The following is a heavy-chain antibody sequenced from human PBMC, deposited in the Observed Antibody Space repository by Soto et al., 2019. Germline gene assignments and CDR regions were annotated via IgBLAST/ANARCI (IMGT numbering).Heavy chain of an antibody. CDR1: GFTFDDYA. CDR2: ISGDGGST. J-gene: IGHJ4*02. CDR3: AKEHITGTLDY. D-gene: IGHD1-7*01. Sequence: GGSLRLSCAASGFTFDDYAMHWVRQAPGKGLEWVSLISGDGGSTYYADSVKGRFTISRDNSKNSLYLQMNSLRTEDTAVYYCAKEHITGTLDYWGQGTLVTVSS. V-gene: IGHV3-43*02.